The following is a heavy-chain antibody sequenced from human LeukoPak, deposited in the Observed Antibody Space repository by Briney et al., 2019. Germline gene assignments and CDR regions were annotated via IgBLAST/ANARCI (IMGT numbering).Heavy chain of an antibody. CDR2: INPNSGGT. J-gene: IGHJ5*02. V-gene: IGHV1-2*02. CDR1: GYTFTGYY. CDR3: VRDDVSP. Sequence: ASVKVSCRTSGYTFTGYYIHWVRQAPGQGLEWMGWINPNSGGTNYAQNFQGRVTMTRDTSISTAYMELSRLRSDDTAVYYCVRDDVSPWGQGTLVTVSS.